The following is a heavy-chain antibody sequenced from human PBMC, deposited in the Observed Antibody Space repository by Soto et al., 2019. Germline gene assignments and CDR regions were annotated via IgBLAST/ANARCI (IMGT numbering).Heavy chain of an antibody. V-gene: IGHV1-2*04. Sequence: ASVRVSCKASGYTFTGYYMHWVRQAPGQGLEWMGWINPNSDGTNYAQKFQGWVTMTRDTSISTAYMELSRLRSDDTAVYYCARAMKDEGFWSGYSLSAFDIWGQGTMVTVSS. D-gene: IGHD3-3*01. J-gene: IGHJ3*02. CDR1: GYTFTGYY. CDR3: ARAMKDEGFWSGYSLSAFDI. CDR2: INPNSDGT.